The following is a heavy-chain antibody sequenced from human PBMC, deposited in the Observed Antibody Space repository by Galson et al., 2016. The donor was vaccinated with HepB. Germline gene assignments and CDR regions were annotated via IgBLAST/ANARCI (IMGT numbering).Heavy chain of an antibody. CDR2: IYSGGNT. CDR3: ARDSPIWD. V-gene: IGHV3-53*01. D-gene: IGHD3-9*01. CDR1: GFTFNSYW. J-gene: IGHJ4*02. Sequence: SLRLSCAASGFTFNSYWMHWVRQAPGKGLEWVSGIYSGGNTYYADSVKGRFTISRDNSKSTLYLQMNSLRVEDTAMYYCARDSPIWDWGQGTLVTVSS.